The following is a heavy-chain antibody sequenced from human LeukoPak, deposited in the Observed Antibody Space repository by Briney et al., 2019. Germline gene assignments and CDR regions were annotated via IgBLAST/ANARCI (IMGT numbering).Heavy chain of an antibody. V-gene: IGHV3-23*01. Sequence: GGSLRLSCAASGCRFSTYGMHWVRQAPGKGLEWVSGIYGSAGSTQYADSVKGRFSISRENSKNTVDLQINSLRAGDTALYYCAKAAPFYFDDWGQGTLVTVSS. J-gene: IGHJ4*02. CDR1: GCRFSTYG. CDR3: AKAAPFYFDD. CDR2: IYGSAGST.